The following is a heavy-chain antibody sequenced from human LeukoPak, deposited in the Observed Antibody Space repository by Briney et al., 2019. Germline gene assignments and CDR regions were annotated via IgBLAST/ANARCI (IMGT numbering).Heavy chain of an antibody. CDR3: ARTYNYDSSGYKGDAFDV. Sequence: ASVKVSCKASGYTFTGYYMHWVRQAPGQGLEWMGWINPNSGGTNYAQKFQGRVTMTRDTSISTAYMELSRLTSDDTAVYYCARTYNYDSSGYKGDAFDVWGQGTMVTVSS. V-gene: IGHV1-2*02. D-gene: IGHD3-22*01. CDR2: INPNSGGT. CDR1: GYTFTGYY. J-gene: IGHJ3*01.